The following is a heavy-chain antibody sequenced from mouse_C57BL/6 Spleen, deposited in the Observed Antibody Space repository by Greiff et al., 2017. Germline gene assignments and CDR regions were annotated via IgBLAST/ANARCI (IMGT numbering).Heavy chain of an antibody. CDR3: ARHDYTWFAY. Sequence: EVQLQESGGDLVKPGGSLKLSCAASGFTFSSYGMSWVRQTPDKRLEWVATISSGGSYTYSPDSVKGRFTISRDNAKNTLYLQMSSLKSEDTAMYYCARHDYTWFAYWGQGTLVTVSA. CDR1: GFTFSSYG. CDR2: ISSGGSYT. D-gene: IGHD2-4*01. V-gene: IGHV5-6*01. J-gene: IGHJ3*01.